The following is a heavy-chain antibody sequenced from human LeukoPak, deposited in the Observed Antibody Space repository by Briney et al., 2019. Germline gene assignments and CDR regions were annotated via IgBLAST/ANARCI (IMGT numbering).Heavy chain of an antibody. V-gene: IGHV1-8*01. Sequence: ASVKVPCKASGYTFTSYDINWVRQATGQGLEWMGWMNPNSGNTGYAQKFQGRVTMTRNTSISTAYMELSSLRSEDTAVYYCARGYGSGSWSYYYYYYGMDVWGQGTTVTVSS. J-gene: IGHJ6*02. CDR1: GYTFTSYD. CDR3: ARGYGSGSWSYYYYYYGMDV. D-gene: IGHD3-10*01. CDR2: MNPNSGNT.